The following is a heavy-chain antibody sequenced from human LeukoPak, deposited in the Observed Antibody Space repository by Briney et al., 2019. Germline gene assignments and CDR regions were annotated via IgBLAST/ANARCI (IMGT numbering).Heavy chain of an antibody. CDR3: ARDTKFWFGQKDYFDY. D-gene: IGHD3-10*01. Sequence: PGGSLRLSCAASGFTFSSYSMNWVRQAPGKGLEWVSYISSSSSTIYYADSVKGRFTISRDNAKNSLYLQMNSLRAEDTAVYYCARDTKFWFGQKDYFDYWGQGTLVTVSS. V-gene: IGHV3-48*01. CDR2: ISSSSSTI. CDR1: GFTFSSYS. J-gene: IGHJ4*02.